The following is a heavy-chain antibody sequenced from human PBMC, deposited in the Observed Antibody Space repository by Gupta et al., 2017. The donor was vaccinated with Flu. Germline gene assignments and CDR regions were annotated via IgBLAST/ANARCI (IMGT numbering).Heavy chain of an antibody. CDR3: AKIGGSETGGVY. CDR2: ISGSGGST. Sequence: VQLLESGGGLVQPGGSLWLSCAASGFPFSSHSMVWVRQAPGKGLEWVSAISGSGGSTYYADSVKGRFTISRDNSKNTLYLQMNSLRAEDTAVYYCAKIGGSETGGVYWGQGTLVTVSS. V-gene: IGHV3-23*01. J-gene: IGHJ4*02. CDR1: GFPFSSHS. D-gene: IGHD3-10*01.